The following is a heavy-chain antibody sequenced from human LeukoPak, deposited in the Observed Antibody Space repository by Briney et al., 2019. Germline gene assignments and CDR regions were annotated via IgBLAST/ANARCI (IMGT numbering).Heavy chain of an antibody. CDR3: ARVDPPREYYYYYGMDV. CDR2: IKQDGSEK. V-gene: IGHV3-7*01. Sequence: GGSLRLSCVASGFTFSSYWMSWVRQAPGKGLEWVANIKQDGSEKYYVDSVKGRFTISRDNAKNSLYLQMNSLRAEDTAVYYCARVDPPREYYYYYGMDVWGQGTTVTVSS. D-gene: IGHD2-2*03. J-gene: IGHJ6*02. CDR1: GFTFSSYW.